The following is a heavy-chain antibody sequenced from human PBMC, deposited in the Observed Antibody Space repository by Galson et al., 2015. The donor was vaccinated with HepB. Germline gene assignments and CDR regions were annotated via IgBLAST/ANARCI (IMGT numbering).Heavy chain of an antibody. Sequence: SCAASGFTFSLYWIHWVRQTPGKGLVWVSAANSEGNIVKYADSVKGRFTISRDKAKNTVYLQMDSLRAEDTAVYYCAGLGGTFGVDVWGQGTTVTVSS. D-gene: IGHD1-26*01. CDR2: ANSEGNIV. J-gene: IGHJ6*02. CDR3: AGLGGTFGVDV. V-gene: IGHV3-74*03. CDR1: GFTFSLYW.